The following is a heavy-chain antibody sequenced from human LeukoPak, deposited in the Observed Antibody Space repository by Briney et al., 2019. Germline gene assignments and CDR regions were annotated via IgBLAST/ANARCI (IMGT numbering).Heavy chain of an antibody. V-gene: IGHV3-9*03. J-gene: IGHJ4*02. Sequence: GGTLRLSCAASGFTFDDYAMHWVRQAPGKGLEWVSSISWNSNSIDYADSVKGRFTISRDNAKNSLYLQLNSLRAEDMALYYCARGRYYDDTSGYYSLDYRGQGTLVTVSS. CDR1: GFTFDDYA. CDR2: ISWNSNSI. D-gene: IGHD3-22*01. CDR3: ARGRYYDDTSGYYSLDY.